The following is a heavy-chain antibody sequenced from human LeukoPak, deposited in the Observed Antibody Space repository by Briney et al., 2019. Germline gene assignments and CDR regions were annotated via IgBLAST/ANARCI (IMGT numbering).Heavy chain of an antibody. CDR3: ARGPRTTVTTSWVRAKYGMDV. V-gene: IGHV4-34*01. Sequence: SETLSLTCTVSGGSISNYYWSWIRQPPGKGLEWIGEINHSGSTNYNPSLKSRVTISVDTSKNQFSLKLSSVTAADTAVYYCARGPRTTVTTSWVRAKYGMDVWGQGTTVTVSS. J-gene: IGHJ6*02. D-gene: IGHD4-17*01. CDR1: GGSISNYY. CDR2: INHSGST.